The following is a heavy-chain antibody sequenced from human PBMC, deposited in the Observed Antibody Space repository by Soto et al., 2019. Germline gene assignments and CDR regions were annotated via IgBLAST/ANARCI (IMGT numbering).Heavy chain of an antibody. V-gene: IGHV3-30*18. Sequence: PGGSLRLSCAASGFTFSSYGMHWVRQAPGKGLEWVAVISYDGSNKYYADSVKGRFTISRDNSKNTLYLQMNSLRAEDTAVYYCAKDRNFLLWFGELSPFDYWGQGTLVTVSS. J-gene: IGHJ4*02. CDR2: ISYDGSNK. CDR3: AKDRNFLLWFGELSPFDY. CDR1: GFTFSSYG. D-gene: IGHD3-10*01.